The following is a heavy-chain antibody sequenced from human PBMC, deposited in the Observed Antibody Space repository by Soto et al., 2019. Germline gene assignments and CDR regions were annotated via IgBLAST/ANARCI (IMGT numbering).Heavy chain of an antibody. Sequence: EVQLLESGGGLVQPGGSLRLSCAASGFTFNNYAMSWVRQAPGKGLEWVSVITGNGVYTYYADSVKGRFTISRDSSRNXLYLEMNRLRVEDSAQYYCAKHRGAYCSGDCYVDFWGQGTLVTVSS. J-gene: IGHJ4*02. CDR2: ITGNGVYT. CDR3: AKHRGAYCSGDCYVDF. V-gene: IGHV3-23*01. D-gene: IGHD2-21*02. CDR1: GFTFNNYA.